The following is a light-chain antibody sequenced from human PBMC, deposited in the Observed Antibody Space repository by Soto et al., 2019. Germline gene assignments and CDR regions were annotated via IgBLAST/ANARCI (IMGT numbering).Light chain of an antibody. CDR3: QQYGSSRPLT. V-gene: IGKV3-20*01. CDR1: QSVSSSY. Sequence: EVVMTPSPDTLSVSPGERATLSCRAIQSVSSSYLAWYQQKPGQAPRLLIYGASSRATGIPDRFSGSGSGTDFTLTISRLEPEDFAVYYCQQYGSSRPLTFGGGTKVDIK. CDR2: GAS. J-gene: IGKJ4*01.